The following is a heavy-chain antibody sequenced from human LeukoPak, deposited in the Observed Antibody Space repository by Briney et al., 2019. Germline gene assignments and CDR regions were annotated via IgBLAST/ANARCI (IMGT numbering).Heavy chain of an antibody. V-gene: IGHV1-69*13. CDR3: AREVSAEVVIAGTGAFDI. CDR2: IIPIFGTA. CDR1: GGTFSSYA. J-gene: IGHJ3*02. Sequence: SVKVSCKASGGTFSSYAISWVRQAPGQGLEWMGGIIPIFGTANYAQKFQGRVTITADESTSTAYMELSSLRSEDTAVYYCAREVSAEVVIAGTGAFDIWGQGTMVTVSS. D-gene: IGHD2-21*01.